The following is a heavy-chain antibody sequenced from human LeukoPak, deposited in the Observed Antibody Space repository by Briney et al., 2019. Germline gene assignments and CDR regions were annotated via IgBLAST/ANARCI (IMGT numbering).Heavy chain of an antibody. V-gene: IGHV3-23*01. CDR1: GFTFSSYA. CDR3: AKDPYCGGDCYFDL. CDR2: ISGSGGST. Sequence: GGSLRLSCAASGFTFSSYAMSWVRQAPGKGLEWVSAISGSGGSTYYADSVKGRFTISRDNSKNTLYLQMNSLRAENTAVYYCAKDPYCGGDCYFDLWGRGTLVTVSS. D-gene: IGHD2-21*01. J-gene: IGHJ2*01.